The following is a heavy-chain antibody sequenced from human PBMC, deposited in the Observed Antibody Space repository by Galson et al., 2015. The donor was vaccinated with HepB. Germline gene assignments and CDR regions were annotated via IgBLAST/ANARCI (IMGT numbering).Heavy chain of an antibody. V-gene: IGHV3-30*18. CDR3: AKDRTRYDILTGYWYYYYGMDV. CDR1: GFTFSSYG. CDR2: ISYDGSNK. D-gene: IGHD3-9*01. J-gene: IGHJ6*02. Sequence: LRLSCAASGFTFSSYGMHWVRQAPGKGLEWVAVISYDGSNKYYADSVKGRFTISRDNSKNTLYLQMNSLRAEDTAVYYCAKDRTRYDILTGYWYYYYGMDVWGQGTTVTVSS.